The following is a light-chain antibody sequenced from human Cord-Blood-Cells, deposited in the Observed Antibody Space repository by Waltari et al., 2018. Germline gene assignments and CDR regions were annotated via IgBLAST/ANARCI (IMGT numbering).Light chain of an antibody. J-gene: IGLJ1*01. CDR3: CSYAGSYTFV. CDR1: SSDVGGYNY. V-gene: IGLV2-11*01. Sequence: QSALTQPRPVSGSPGQSVTIPCTGTSSDVGGYNYVSWYQQHPGKAPKLMIYDVSKRPSGAPDRFSGSKSGNTASLTISGLQAEDEADYYCCSYAGSYTFVFGTGTKVTVL. CDR2: DVS.